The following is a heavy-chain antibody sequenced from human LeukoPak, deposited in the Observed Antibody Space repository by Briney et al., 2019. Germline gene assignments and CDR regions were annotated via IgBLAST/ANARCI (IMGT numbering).Heavy chain of an antibody. J-gene: IGHJ4*02. CDR1: GFTLSGSA. Sequence: SGGALKLSCAASGFTLSGSAMHWVRQASCKGLEWVVRIRSKANSYATAYAASVKGRFTISRDDSKNTAYLQMNSLKTEDTAVYYCTVNYGNDYWGQGTLVTVSS. V-gene: IGHV3-73*01. CDR3: TVNYGNDY. CDR2: IRSKANSYAT. D-gene: IGHD3-10*01.